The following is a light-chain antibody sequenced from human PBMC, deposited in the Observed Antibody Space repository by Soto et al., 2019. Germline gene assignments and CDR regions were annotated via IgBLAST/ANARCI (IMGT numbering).Light chain of an antibody. CDR3: QVWDTSSDHVV. J-gene: IGLJ2*01. CDR2: YDD. V-gene: IGLV3-21*04. Sequence: SYELTQPPSGSGAPGKTARITCGGNNIGSKSVQWYQQKPGQAPVLVIYYDDDRPSGIPERFSGSNSGNTATLTISRVEAGDEDDYYCQVWDTSSDHVVFGGGTKLTVL. CDR1: NIGSKS.